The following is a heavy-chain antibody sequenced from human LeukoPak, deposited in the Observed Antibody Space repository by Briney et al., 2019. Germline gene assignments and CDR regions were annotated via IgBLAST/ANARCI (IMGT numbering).Heavy chain of an antibody. CDR1: GGSISSSSYY. CDR2: IYYSGST. J-gene: IGHJ4*02. V-gene: IGHV4-39*07. D-gene: IGHD5-12*01. CDR3: ARGRGGYGY. Sequence: SETLSLTCTVSGGSISSSSYYWGWIRQPPGKGLEWIGNIYYSGSTYYNPSLKSRVTISVGTSKNQFSLKLSSVTAADTAVYYCARGRGGYGYWGQGTLVTVSS.